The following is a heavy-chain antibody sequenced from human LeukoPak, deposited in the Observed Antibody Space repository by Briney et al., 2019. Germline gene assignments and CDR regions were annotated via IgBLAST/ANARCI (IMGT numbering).Heavy chain of an antibody. V-gene: IGHV3-30*18. Sequence: GGSLRLSCAASGFTFDDYGMSWVRQAPGKGLEWVAVISYDGSNKYYTDSVKGRFTISRDNSKNTLYLQMNSLRAEDTAVYYCAKDRTAGYDGLVDYWGQGTLVTVSS. J-gene: IGHJ4*02. CDR2: ISYDGSNK. CDR1: GFTFDDYG. D-gene: IGHD5-12*01. CDR3: AKDRTAGYDGLVDY.